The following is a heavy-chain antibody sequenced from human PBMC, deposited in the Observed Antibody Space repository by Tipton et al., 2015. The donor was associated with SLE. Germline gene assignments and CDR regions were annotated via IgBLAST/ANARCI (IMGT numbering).Heavy chain of an antibody. V-gene: IGHV4-59*11. D-gene: IGHD6-19*01. Sequence: TLSLTCTVSGGSISSHYWSWIRQPPGKGLEWIGYIYYSGTTNYNPSLKSRVTISVDTSKNQFSLKLSSVTAADTAVYYCARESSGWYFDYWGQGTLVTVSS. J-gene: IGHJ4*02. CDR2: IYYSGTT. CDR3: ARESSGWYFDY. CDR1: GGSISSHY.